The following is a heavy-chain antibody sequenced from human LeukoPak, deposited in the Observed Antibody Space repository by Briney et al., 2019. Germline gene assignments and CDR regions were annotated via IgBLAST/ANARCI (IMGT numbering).Heavy chain of an antibody. CDR3: AAVLYGSGST. CDR2: FDPEDGEA. D-gene: IGHD3-10*01. V-gene: IGHV1-24*01. J-gene: IGHJ5*02. CDR1: GNTFTQLS. Sequence: ASVKVSCKVSGNTFTQLSMHWVRQAPGKGLEWMGGFDPEDGEAVYAQKFQGRVTMTEDTSTDTAYMDLSSLKSEDTAVYYCAAVLYGSGSTWGQGTLVTVSS.